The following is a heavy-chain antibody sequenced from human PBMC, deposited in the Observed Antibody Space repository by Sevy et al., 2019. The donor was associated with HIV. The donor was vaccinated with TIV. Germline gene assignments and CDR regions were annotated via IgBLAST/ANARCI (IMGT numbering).Heavy chain of an antibody. Sequence: SETLSLTCTVSGASISSSGYYWGWIRQPPGKGLEWIASINYSGSTFYNPSLKSRVTISADTSKNQISLDLNSVTAADTAIYYCAGPILTYNNGWSYYDYWGQGTVVTVSS. V-gene: IGHV4-39*01. J-gene: IGHJ4*02. CDR2: INYSGST. CDR3: AGPILTYNNGWSYYDY. D-gene: IGHD6-19*01. CDR1: GASISSSGYY.